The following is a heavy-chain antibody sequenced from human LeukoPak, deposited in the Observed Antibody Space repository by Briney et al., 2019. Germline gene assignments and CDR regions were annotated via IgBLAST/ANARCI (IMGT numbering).Heavy chain of an antibody. CDR1: GGTFSSYA. V-gene: IGHV1-69*01. CDR3: ARDRCGGDCYSPGSDAFDI. CDR2: IIPIFGTA. D-gene: IGHD2-21*02. J-gene: IGHJ3*02. Sequence: SVKVSCKASGGTFSSYAISWVRQAPGQGLEWMGGIIPIFGTANYAQKFQGRVTITADESTSTAYMELSSLRSEDTAVYYCARDRCGGDCYSPGSDAFDIWGQGTMVTVSS.